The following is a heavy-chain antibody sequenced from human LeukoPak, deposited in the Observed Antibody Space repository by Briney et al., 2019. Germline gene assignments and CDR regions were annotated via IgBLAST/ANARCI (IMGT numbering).Heavy chain of an antibody. CDR3: ATTILTLRYFDWLPFDY. D-gene: IGHD3-9*01. CDR1: GYTLTELS. CDR2: FDPEDGET. V-gene: IGHV1-24*01. Sequence: GASVKVSCKVSGYTLTELSMHWVRQAPGKGLEWMGGFDPEDGETIYAQKFQGRVTMTEDTSTDTAYMELSSLRSEDTAVYYCATTILTLRYFDWLPFDYWGQGTLVTVSS. J-gene: IGHJ4*02.